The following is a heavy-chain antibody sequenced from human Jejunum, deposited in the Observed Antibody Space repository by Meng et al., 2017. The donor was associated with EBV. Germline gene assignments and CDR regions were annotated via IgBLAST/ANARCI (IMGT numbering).Heavy chain of an antibody. CDR2: ISSGSSFI. Sequence: EVQRGESGGGLVKPGGSLRLSCAASGFTFSSYSMNWVRQAPGKGLEWVSYISSGSSFIYYADSVKGRFTISRDDAKNSLSLQMNNLGADDTAVYYCVRDSSFNVHWGQGTLVTVSS. CDR3: VRDSSFNVH. J-gene: IGHJ4*02. V-gene: IGHV3-21*02. D-gene: IGHD3-16*02. CDR1: GFTFSSYS.